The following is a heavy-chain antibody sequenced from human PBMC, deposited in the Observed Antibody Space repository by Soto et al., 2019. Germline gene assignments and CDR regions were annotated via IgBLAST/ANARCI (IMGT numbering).Heavy chain of an antibody. CDR2: ISGSGGST. D-gene: IGHD3-3*01. CDR1: GFTFSSYA. V-gene: IGHV3-23*01. Sequence: QPGGSLRLSCAASGFTFSSYAMSWVRQAPGKGLEWVSAISGSGGSTYYADSVKGRFTISRDNSKNTLYLQMNSLRAEDTAVYYCAKEGARDDFWSGYSNWFDPWGQGTLVTVSS. J-gene: IGHJ5*02. CDR3: AKEGARDDFWSGYSNWFDP.